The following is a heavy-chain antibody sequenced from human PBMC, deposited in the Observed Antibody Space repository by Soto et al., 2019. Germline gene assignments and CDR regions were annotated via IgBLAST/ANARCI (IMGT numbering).Heavy chain of an antibody. J-gene: IGHJ4*02. Sequence: EVQLLESGGALVQPGASLRLSCAASGFSFSSYAMSWVRQAPGKGLEWVSGISGSGGSTYYADSVKGWFTISRDNSKNTLYLQMNSLRAEDTAVYYCAKGLGLRYLDYWGQGTLVTVSS. CDR3: AKGLGLRYLDY. V-gene: IGHV3-23*01. CDR2: ISGSGGST. CDR1: GFSFSSYA. D-gene: IGHD7-27*01.